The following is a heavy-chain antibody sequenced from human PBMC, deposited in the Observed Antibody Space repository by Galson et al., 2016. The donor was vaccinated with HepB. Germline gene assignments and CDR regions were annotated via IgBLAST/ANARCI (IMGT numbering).Heavy chain of an antibody. CDR2: IKQDGSER. J-gene: IGHJ4*02. Sequence: SLRLSCAASGFTFSRHWMSWVRQAPGKGLQWVASIKQDGSERYNLGSVKGRFTISRDNARNSLYLQMNSLRDEDTAVYYCARGPDYGADVDYLDFWGQGTLVTGSS. CDR1: GFTFSRHW. CDR3: ARGPDYGADVDYLDF. D-gene: IGHD3-16*01. V-gene: IGHV3-7*01.